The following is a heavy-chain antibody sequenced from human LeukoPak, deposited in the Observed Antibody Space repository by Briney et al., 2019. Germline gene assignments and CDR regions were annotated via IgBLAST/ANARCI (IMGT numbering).Heavy chain of an antibody. CDR1: GFTVSSNY. D-gene: IGHD2-2*02. V-gene: IGHV3-53*01. CDR2: IYSGGST. J-gene: IGHJ4*02. Sequence: GGSLRLSCAASGFTVSSNYMSWVRQAPGKGLEWVSVIYSGGSTYYADSVKGRFTISRDNSKNTLELQMDSLRAEDTAVYYCTKARSASSSSCYNYWGQGTLVTVSS. CDR3: TKARSASSSSCYNY.